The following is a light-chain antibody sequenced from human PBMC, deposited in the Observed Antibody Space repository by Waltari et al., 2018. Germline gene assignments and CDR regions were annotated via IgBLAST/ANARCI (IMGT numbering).Light chain of an antibody. J-gene: IGKJ2*01. CDR3: QQYYSIPYT. CDR2: CAS. V-gene: IGKV4-1*01. CDR1: SNNEFY. Sequence: SNNEFYVAWNQQKPVHSPKLLGHCASTRESGVPVPFSGSGSGREFTLTISSLQAEDVAVYYCQQYYSIPYTFGQGTRLEIK.